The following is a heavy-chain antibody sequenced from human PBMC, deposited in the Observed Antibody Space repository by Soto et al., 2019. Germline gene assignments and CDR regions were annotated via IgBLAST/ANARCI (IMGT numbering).Heavy chain of an antibody. V-gene: IGHV3-7*03. Sequence: EVQLVESGGGLVQPGGSLRLSCAASGFTFRSYWMTWVRQAPEKGLEWVANIKQDGSEDYYVDSVKGRFTISRDNAKNSRYRQMNSLRAEDTAVYYCARGPAYCSGDCYSVDYWGQGTLLTVSS. CDR3: ARGPAYCSGDCYSVDY. CDR2: IKQDGSED. CDR1: GFTFRSYW. J-gene: IGHJ4*02. D-gene: IGHD2-21*02.